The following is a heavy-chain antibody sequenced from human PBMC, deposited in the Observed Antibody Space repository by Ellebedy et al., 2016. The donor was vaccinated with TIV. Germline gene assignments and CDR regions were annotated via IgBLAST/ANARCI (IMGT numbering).Heavy chain of an antibody. Sequence: GESLKISCAASGYTVSSSFMSWVRQAPGKGLEWVSVIYTDGGTNYTDAVLGRFYISRDSSKNTLYLQMNSLRADDTAVYYCARDPRGGGDYGDNWFDPWGQGTLVTVSS. CDR3: ARDPRGGGDYGDNWFDP. V-gene: IGHV3-66*01. CDR2: IYTDGGT. CDR1: GYTVSSSF. J-gene: IGHJ5*02. D-gene: IGHD4-17*01.